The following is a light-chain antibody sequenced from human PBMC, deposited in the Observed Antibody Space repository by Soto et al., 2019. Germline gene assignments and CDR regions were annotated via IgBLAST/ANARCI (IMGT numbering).Light chain of an antibody. Sequence: QSALTQPASVSGSPRQSITISCTGTSSDVGTYNYVSWYQQHPGKAPKLMIYDVSYRPSGVSNRFSGSKSGNTASLTISGLQAEDEADYYCSSYTSSSTRVFGTGTKLTVL. CDR2: DVS. CDR1: SSDVGTYNY. J-gene: IGLJ1*01. V-gene: IGLV2-14*01. CDR3: SSYTSSSTRV.